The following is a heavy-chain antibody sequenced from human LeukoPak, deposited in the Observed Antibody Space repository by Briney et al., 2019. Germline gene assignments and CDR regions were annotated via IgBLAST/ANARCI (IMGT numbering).Heavy chain of an antibody. V-gene: IGHV3-30*18. CDR3: AKGGDYCTNGVCPYYYYYYMDV. Sequence: PTGGSLRLSCTASGFTFSSYGMHWVRQAPGKELEWVAVISYDGSNKYYADSVKGRFTISRDNSKNTLYLQMNSLRAEDTAVYYCAKGGDYCTNGVCPYYYYYYMDVWGKGTTVTVSS. CDR1: GFTFSSYG. D-gene: IGHD2-8*01. J-gene: IGHJ6*03. CDR2: ISYDGSNK.